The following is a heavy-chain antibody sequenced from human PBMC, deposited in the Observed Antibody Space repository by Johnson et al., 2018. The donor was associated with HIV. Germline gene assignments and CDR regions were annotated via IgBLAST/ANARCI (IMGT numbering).Heavy chain of an antibody. CDR3: ARDASLRFLEWFDAFDI. CDR1: GFTLNNYG. J-gene: IGHJ3*02. D-gene: IGHD3-3*01. V-gene: IGHV3-30*03. CDR2: ITFEGSDK. Sequence: QVQLVESGGGVVRPGGSLRLSCAASGFTLNNYGMHWVRQAPGKGLEWVAVITFEGSDKYYADSVKGRVTISRDNTKNTVSLQMIILRPKDTGVYYCARDASLRFLEWFDAFDIWG.